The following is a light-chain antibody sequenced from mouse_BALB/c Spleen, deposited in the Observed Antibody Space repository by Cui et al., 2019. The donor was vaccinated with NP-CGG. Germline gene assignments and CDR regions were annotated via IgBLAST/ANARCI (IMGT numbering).Light chain of an antibody. CDR3: ALWYSNHWV. CDR2: GTN. J-gene: IGLJ1*01. CDR1: IGAVTTSNY. Sequence: QAVVTQVSALTTSPGETVTLTCRSSIGAVTTSNYANWVQEKPDHLFTGLIGGTNNRAPGVPARFSGSLIGDKAALTITGAQTEDEAIYFCALWYSNHWVFGGGTKLTVL. V-gene: IGLV1*01.